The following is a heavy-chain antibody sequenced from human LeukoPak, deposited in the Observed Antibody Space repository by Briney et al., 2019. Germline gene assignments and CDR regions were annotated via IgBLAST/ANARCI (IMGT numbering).Heavy chain of an antibody. CDR2: IYPGDSHT. D-gene: IGHD3-10*01. CDR3: ARTRWLPSNYYGSGNHPGWFDP. J-gene: IGHJ5*02. CDR1: EYSFTSYW. Sequence: GESLKISCKGSEYSFTSYWIGWVRQMPGKGLEWMGIIYPGDSHTRYSPSFQGQVNISVDKSISTAYLQWSSLKASDTAMYYCARTRWLPSNYYGSGNHPGWFDPWGQGTLVTVSS. V-gene: IGHV5-51*01.